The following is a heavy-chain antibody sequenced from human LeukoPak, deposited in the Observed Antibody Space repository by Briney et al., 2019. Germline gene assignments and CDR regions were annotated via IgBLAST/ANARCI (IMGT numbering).Heavy chain of an antibody. V-gene: IGHV3-7*01. J-gene: IGHJ5*02. Sequence: GGSLRLSCAASGFTFSTYWMAWVRQAPGKGLEWVANIKYDGSEKYYVDSVKSRFTISRDNAKNSLYLQMNSLRDEDTAVYYCARDLVIEPTGDWFDPWGQGTLVIVSS. D-gene: IGHD2/OR15-2a*01. CDR3: ARDLVIEPTGDWFDP. CDR2: IKYDGSEK. CDR1: GFTFSTYW.